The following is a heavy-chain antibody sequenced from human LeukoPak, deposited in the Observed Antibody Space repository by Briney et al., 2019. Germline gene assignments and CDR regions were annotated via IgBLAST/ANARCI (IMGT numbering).Heavy chain of an antibody. Sequence: KASETLSLTCNVSGVSISSSSYYWGWIRQPPGKGLEWIGSIYSSGSTYYNSSLKSRVTISVDTSKNQFSLKLSSVTAADTAVYYCARDLMATIEIPYYFDYWGQGTLVTVSS. D-gene: IGHD5-24*01. J-gene: IGHJ4*02. CDR3: ARDLMATIEIPYYFDY. CDR1: GVSISSSSYY. CDR2: IYSSGST. V-gene: IGHV4-39*07.